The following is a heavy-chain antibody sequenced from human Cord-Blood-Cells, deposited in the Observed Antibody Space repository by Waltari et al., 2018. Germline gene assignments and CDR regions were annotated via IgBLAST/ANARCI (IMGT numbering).Heavy chain of an antibody. CDR3: ARVGFGVCFDY. CDR2: IKQDGSEK. V-gene: IGHV3-7*01. Sequence: EVQLVESGGGLVQPGGSLRLSCAASGFTFSSYWMGWVRQAPGKGLEWVANIKQDGSEKYYVDSVKGRFTISRDNAKNSLYLQMNSLRAEDTAVYYCARVGFGVCFDYWGQGTLVTVSS. CDR1: GFTFSSYW. D-gene: IGHD2-8*01. J-gene: IGHJ4*02.